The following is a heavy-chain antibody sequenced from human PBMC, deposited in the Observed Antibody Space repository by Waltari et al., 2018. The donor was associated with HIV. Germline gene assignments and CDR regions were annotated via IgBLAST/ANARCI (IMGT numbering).Heavy chain of an antibody. J-gene: IGHJ4*02. Sequence: EVRLVESGGGLVKPGGSHIISCKALGSDFSHSWMSWVRQAPGKGLEWLGRIKRKIDGGTADYTQSVQGRFSISRDDSTNTLYLEMNRLKSEDTAVYYCTTDKSWSPDYWGQGTLVTVSS. CDR2: IKRKIDGGTA. CDR1: GSDFSHSW. CDR3: TTDKSWSPDY. V-gene: IGHV3-15*01.